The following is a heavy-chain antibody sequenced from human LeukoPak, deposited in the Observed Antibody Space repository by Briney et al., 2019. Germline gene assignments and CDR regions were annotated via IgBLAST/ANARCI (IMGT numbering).Heavy chain of an antibody. CDR1: GGSISSYY. CDR3: ARQEATAMVSLDY. D-gene: IGHD5-18*01. J-gene: IGHJ4*02. V-gene: IGHV4-59*08. CDR2: IYYSGST. Sequence: PSETLSLTCTVSGGSISSYYWSWIRQPPGKGLEWIGYIYYSGSTNYNPSLKSRVTISVDTSKNQFSLKLSSVTAADTAVYYCARQEATAMVSLDYWGQGTLVTVSS.